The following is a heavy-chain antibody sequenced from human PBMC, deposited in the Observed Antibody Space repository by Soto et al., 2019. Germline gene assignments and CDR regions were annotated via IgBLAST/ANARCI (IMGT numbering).Heavy chain of an antibody. Sequence: GSLRLSCAASGFTFNNYAMNWVRQAPGKGLEWVATISGTGGSTYYADSVEGRFTISRDNSKNTLYLQMNSLRVEDTAVYYCAKDRLGGNFDYWGQGTQVTVSS. CDR1: GFTFNNYA. CDR3: AKDRLGGNFDY. CDR2: ISGTGGST. J-gene: IGHJ4*02. V-gene: IGHV3-23*01.